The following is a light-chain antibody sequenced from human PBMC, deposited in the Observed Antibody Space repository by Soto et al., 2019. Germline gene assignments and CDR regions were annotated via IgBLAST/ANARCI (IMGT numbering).Light chain of an antibody. CDR1: QSISSY. V-gene: IGKV1-39*01. CDR2: AAS. Sequence: DIQMTQSPSSLSASVGDRVTITCRASQSISSYLNWYQQKPGKVPKLLIYAASTRATGIPARFSGSGSGTEFTLIISSLQSEDSAVYYCQQYNSWLWTFGQGTKVDNK. J-gene: IGKJ1*01. CDR3: QQYNSWLWT.